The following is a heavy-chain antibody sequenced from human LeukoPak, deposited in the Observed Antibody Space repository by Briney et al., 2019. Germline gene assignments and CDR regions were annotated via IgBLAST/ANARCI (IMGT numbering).Heavy chain of an antibody. Sequence: SETLSLTCTVSGASISSSSYYWGWVRQPPGKGLEWIGSIYYSGSTYYNPSLKSRVTISVDTSKDQFSLKLSSVTAADTAVYYCATRTTLFDYWGQGTLVTVSS. CDR3: ATRTTLFDY. CDR2: IYYSGST. J-gene: IGHJ4*02. CDR1: GASISSSSYY. D-gene: IGHD4-17*01. V-gene: IGHV4-39*01.